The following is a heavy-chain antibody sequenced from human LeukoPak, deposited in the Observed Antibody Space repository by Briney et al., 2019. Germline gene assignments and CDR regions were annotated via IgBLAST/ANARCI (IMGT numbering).Heavy chain of an antibody. CDR1: GFTFSSYG. J-gene: IGHJ4*02. D-gene: IGHD5-18*01. CDR2: ISYA. CDR3: AGTSGYSYGTLDY. Sequence: PGGSLRLSCAASGFTFSSYGMHWVRQAPGKGLEWVAVISYAVKGRFTISRDNSKNTLYLQMNSLRAEDTAVYYCAGTSGYSYGTLDYWGQGTLVTVSS. V-gene: IGHV3-30*03.